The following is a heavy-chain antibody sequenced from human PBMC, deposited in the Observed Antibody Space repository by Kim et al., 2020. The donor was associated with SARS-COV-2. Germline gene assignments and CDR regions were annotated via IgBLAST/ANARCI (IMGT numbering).Heavy chain of an antibody. CDR2: I. D-gene: IGHD3-22*01. J-gene: IGHJ4*02. V-gene: IGHV3-21*01. Sequence: IYYADSVKGRFTISRDNANNSLYLQMNSLRAEDTAVYYCASYYDSSAPYYWGQGTLVTVSS. CDR3: ASYYDSSAPYY.